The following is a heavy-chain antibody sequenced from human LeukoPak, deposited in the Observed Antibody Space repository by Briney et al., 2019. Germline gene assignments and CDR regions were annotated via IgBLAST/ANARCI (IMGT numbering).Heavy chain of an antibody. J-gene: IGHJ5*02. CDR1: NGSINSGSFNNGNYY. CDR3: ARHGGYYYDSSGYFNWFDP. CDR2: IYYSGNT. D-gene: IGHD3-22*01. V-gene: IGHV4-31*03. Sequence: SETLSLTCTVSNGSINSGSFNNGNYYWSWIRQLPQKGLEWIGYIYYSGNTYYNPSLESRVTMSVDTSKNQFSLRLSAVTAADTAVYYCARHGGYYYDSSGYFNWFDPWGQGTLVTVSS.